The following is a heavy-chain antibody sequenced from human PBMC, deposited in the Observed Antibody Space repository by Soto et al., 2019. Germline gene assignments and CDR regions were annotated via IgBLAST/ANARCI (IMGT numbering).Heavy chain of an antibody. Sequence: PGGSLRLSCAASGFTFSSYAMSWVRQAPGKGLEWVSAISGRGGSTYYADSVKGRFTISRDNSKNTLYLQMNSLRAEDTAVYYCAKALGYCSGGSCYFGYFDLWGRGTLVTVSS. CDR1: GFTFSSYA. J-gene: IGHJ2*01. D-gene: IGHD2-15*01. V-gene: IGHV3-23*01. CDR2: ISGRGGST. CDR3: AKALGYCSGGSCYFGYFDL.